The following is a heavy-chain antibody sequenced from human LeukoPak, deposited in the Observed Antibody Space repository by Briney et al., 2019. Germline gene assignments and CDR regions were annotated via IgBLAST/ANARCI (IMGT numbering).Heavy chain of an antibody. V-gene: IGHV4-34*01. CDR3: ARRRGYCSSTSCYRLGFDY. D-gene: IGHD2-2*01. CDR2: INHSGST. Sequence: PSETLSLTCAVYGGSFSGYYWSWIRQPPGKGLEWIGEINHSGSTNYNPSLKSRVTISVDTSKNQFSLKLSSVTAADTAVYYCARRRGYCSSTSCYRLGFDYWGQGTLVTVSS. J-gene: IGHJ4*02. CDR1: GGSFSGYY.